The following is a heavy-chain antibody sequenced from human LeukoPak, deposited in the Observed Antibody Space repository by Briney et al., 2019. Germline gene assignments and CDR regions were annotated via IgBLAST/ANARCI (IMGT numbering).Heavy chain of an antibody. V-gene: IGHV1-69*05. CDR3: ARNYGTHYDFWSGWDY. D-gene: IGHD3-3*01. Sequence: ASVKVSCKASGGTFSSYAISWVRQAPGQGLEWMGGIIPIFGTANYAQKFQGRVTITTDESTSTAYMELSSLRSEDTAVYYCARNYGTHYDFWSGWDYWGQGTLVTVSS. J-gene: IGHJ4*02. CDR1: GGTFSSYA. CDR2: IIPIFGTA.